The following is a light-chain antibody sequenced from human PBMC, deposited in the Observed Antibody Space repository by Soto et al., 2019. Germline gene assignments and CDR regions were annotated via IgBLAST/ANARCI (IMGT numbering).Light chain of an antibody. V-gene: IGKV3-11*01. Sequence: EIVLTQSPATLSLSPGETATLSCRASQSVSRYLAWYQQKPGQAPRLLIYDASNRATGIPARFSGSGSGTDFTLTISSLEHEDFAVYYCQQRSNWPPLFTFGPGTKVDIK. J-gene: IGKJ3*01. CDR3: QQRSNWPPLFT. CDR1: QSVSRY. CDR2: DAS.